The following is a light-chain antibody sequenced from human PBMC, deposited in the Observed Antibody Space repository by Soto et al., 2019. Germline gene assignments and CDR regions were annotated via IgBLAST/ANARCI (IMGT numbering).Light chain of an antibody. J-gene: IGKJ1*01. CDR2: AAS. CDR3: QQTDSFPRT. V-gene: IGKV1-39*01. CDR1: QSISSY. Sequence: IQLTQSPSSLSASLGDRVTITCRASQSISSYLNWYQHKPGKAPKLLIYAASSLQTGVPSRFSGSRSGTDFALTISSLQRDDFATYYCQQTDSFPRTFGQGTKVDIK.